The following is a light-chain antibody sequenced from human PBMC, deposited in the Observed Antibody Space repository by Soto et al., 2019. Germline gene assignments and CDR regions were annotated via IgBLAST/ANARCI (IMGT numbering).Light chain of an antibody. V-gene: IGLV2-23*01. CDR2: EDI. J-gene: IGLJ2*01. Sequence: QSVLTQPASVSGSPGQSITISCTGTSTDVGAYNLVSWYQQHPGRVPNLIIYEDIKRPSGVSSRFSGSKSGNTASLTISGLQAEDEADYYCCSYAGGRTLVFGGGTQVTVL. CDR1: STDVGAYNL. CDR3: CSYAGGRTLV.